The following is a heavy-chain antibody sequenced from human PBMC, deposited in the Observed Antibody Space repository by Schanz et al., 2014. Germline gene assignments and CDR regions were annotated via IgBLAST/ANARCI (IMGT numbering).Heavy chain of an antibody. J-gene: IGHJ4*02. V-gene: IGHV3-23*01. CDR3: ARPRFDYGEVDY. Sequence: EVQLLESGGGLVQPGGSLRLSCGGSGFTFSTYAMSWVRQAPGKGLEWVSAISGSGGSTYYADSVRGRFTISRDRFQNTLYLRMSSLRAEDTAVYYCARPRFDYGEVDYWGQGTLVTVSS. D-gene: IGHD4-17*01. CDR1: GFTFSTYA. CDR2: ISGSGGST.